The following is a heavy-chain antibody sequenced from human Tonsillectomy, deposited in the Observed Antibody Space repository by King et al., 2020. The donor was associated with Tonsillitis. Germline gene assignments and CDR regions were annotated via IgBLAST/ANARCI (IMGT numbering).Heavy chain of an antibody. J-gene: IGHJ3*02. CDR1: GYSFTSYW. CDR3: ARHLTYYYDSSDYIDAFDI. CDR2: IYPGDSDT. V-gene: IGHV5-51*01. Sequence: VQLVQSGAEVKKPGESLKISCKGSGYSFTSYWIGWVRQMPGKGLEWMGIIYPGDSDTRYSPSFQGQVTISADKSISTAYLQWSSLKDSDTAMYYCARHLTYYYDSSDYIDAFDIWGQGTMVTVSS. D-gene: IGHD3-22*01.